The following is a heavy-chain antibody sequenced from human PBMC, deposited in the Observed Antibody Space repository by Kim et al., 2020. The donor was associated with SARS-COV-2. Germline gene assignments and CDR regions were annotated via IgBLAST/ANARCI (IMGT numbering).Heavy chain of an antibody. Sequence: GGSLRLSCAASGFTFSSYSMNWVRQAPGKGLEWVSSISSSSSYIDYADSVKGRFTISRDNAKNSLYLQMNSLRAEDTAVYYCARSAVPAAWYWGQGTLV. J-gene: IGHJ4*02. D-gene: IGHD2-2*01. CDR3: ARSAVPAAWY. CDR1: GFTFSSYS. V-gene: IGHV3-21*03. CDR2: ISSSSSYI.